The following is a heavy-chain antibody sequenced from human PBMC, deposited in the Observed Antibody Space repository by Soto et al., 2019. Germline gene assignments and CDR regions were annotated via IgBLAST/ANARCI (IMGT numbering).Heavy chain of an antibody. CDR1: GGSFSGYY. J-gene: IGHJ5*02. CDR2: INHSGST. V-gene: IGHV4-34*01. CDR3: ARHTYSWAGNWFDP. D-gene: IGHD4-4*01. Sequence: PSETLSLTCAVYGGSFSGYYWSWIRQPSGKGLEWIGEINHSGSTNYNPSLKSRVTISVDTSKNQFSLKLSSVTAADTAVYYCARHTYSWAGNWFDPWGQGNLVTVSS.